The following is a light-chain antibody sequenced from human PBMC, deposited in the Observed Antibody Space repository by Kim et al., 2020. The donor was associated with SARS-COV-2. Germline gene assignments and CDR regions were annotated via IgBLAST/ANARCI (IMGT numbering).Light chain of an antibody. V-gene: IGKV3-15*01. Sequence: SGSPGESAALSCRASQNIWTSVAWYQQRGGQAPRLLIVDASTRTNGAPARFSGSGSGTEFTLTITSLQPEDSAVYYCQRSRNWPPTFGQGTKLEI. CDR1: QNIWTS. J-gene: IGKJ2*01. CDR2: DAS. CDR3: QRSRNWPPT.